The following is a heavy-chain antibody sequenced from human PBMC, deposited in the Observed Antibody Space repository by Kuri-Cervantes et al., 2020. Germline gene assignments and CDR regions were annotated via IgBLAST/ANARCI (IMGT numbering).Heavy chain of an antibody. Sequence: ASVKVSCKASGYTFTSYYMHWVRQAPGQGLEWMGWINPNSGGTNYAQKFQGRVTMTRDTSISTAYMELSRLRSDDTAVYYCATGGENYYGSGSYWDWFDPWGQGTLVTVSS. CDR3: ATGGENYYGSGSYWDWFDP. CDR2: INPNSGGT. D-gene: IGHD3-10*01. V-gene: IGHV1-2*02. J-gene: IGHJ5*02. CDR1: GYTFTSYY.